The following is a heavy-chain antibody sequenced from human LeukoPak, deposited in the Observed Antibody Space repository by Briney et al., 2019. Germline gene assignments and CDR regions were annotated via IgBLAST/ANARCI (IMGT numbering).Heavy chain of an antibody. J-gene: IGHJ6*02. CDR2: ISGSGGST. V-gene: IGHV3-23*01. CDR1: GYTFSSYA. D-gene: IGHD3-22*01. CDR3: ARRVTYYYDSSGYYPEGRYYGMDV. Sequence: SCKASGYTFSSYAMSWVRQAPGKGLEWVSAISGSGGSTYYAGSVKGRFTISRDNSKNTLYLQMNSLRAEDTAVYYCARRVTYYYDSSGYYPEGRYYGMDVWGQGTTVTVSS.